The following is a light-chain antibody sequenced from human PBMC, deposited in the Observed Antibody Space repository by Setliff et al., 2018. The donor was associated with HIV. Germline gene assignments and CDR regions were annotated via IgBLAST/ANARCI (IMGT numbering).Light chain of an antibody. Sequence: QSALTQPASVSGSPGQSITISCSGARSDVGGSKYVSWYQQHPGKAPKLMIYEVSIRPPWVSSRVSASKSGNTASLTISGLRAEDEADYYCSSYTSGDFVLFGGGTKVTVL. J-gene: IGLJ2*01. CDR3: SSYTSGDFVL. CDR2: EVS. CDR1: RSDVGGSKY. V-gene: IGLV2-14*01.